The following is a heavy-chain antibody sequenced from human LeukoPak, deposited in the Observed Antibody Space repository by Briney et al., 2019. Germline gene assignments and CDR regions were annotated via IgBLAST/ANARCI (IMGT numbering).Heavy chain of an antibody. D-gene: IGHD2-15*01. CDR1: GFTFSDYY. CDR3: ARRGTTYCTVDSCHPNWFGP. V-gene: IGHV3-11*03. CDR2: INGSSSDT. Sequence: GGSLRLSCAASGFTFSDYYMTWIRRAPGRGLEWISYINGSSSDTKYADSVKGRFTISRDNAKNSLYLLMNSLRAEDTAVYYCARRGTTYCTVDSCHPNWFGPWGQGTLVTVSS. J-gene: IGHJ5*02.